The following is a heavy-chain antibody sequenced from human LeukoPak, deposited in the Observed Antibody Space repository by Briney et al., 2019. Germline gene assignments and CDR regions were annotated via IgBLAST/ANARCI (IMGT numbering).Heavy chain of an antibody. V-gene: IGHV1-69*13. CDR2: IIPIFGTA. CDR3: ARGPCTGGVCYNAFDI. J-gene: IGHJ3*02. D-gene: IGHD2-8*02. CDR1: GGTFSSYA. Sequence: GASVKVSCKASGGTFSSYAISWVRQAPGQGLEWMGGIIPIFGTANYAQKFQGRVTITADESTSTAYMELSSLRSEDTAVYYCARGPCTGGVCYNAFDIWSQGTMVTVSS.